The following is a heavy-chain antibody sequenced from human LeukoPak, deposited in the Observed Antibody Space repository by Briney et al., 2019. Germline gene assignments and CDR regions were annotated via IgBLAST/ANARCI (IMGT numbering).Heavy chain of an antibody. CDR2: ISYDGSNK. D-gene: IGHD3-3*02. V-gene: IGHV3-30*03. CDR1: GFTFSSFG. Sequence: GRSLRLSCAASGFTFSSFGMHWVRQARGRGLEWVAVISYDGSNKYYADSVKGRFTISRDNSKNTLYLQMSSLRAEDTAVYYCARDVACAFWGQGTLVTVSS. CDR3: ARDVACAF. J-gene: IGHJ4*02.